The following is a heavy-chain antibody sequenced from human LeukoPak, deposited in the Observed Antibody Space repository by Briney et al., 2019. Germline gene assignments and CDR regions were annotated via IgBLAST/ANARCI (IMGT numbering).Heavy chain of an antibody. CDR3: ASRGVAATGNFLYYFDY. J-gene: IGHJ4*02. Sequence: SETLSLTCAVYGGSFSDYYWTWIRQPPGEGLEWMGEITHSGSTNFNPSLKSRVTISVDTSKDQFSLKLSSVTAADTAVYYCASRGVAATGNFLYYFDYWGQGTLVTASS. CDR1: GGSFSDYY. V-gene: IGHV4-34*01. CDR2: ITHSGST. D-gene: IGHD6-13*01.